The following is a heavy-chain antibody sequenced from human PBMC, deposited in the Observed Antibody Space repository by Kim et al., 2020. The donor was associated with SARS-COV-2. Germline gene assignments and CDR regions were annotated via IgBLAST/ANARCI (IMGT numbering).Heavy chain of an antibody. J-gene: IGHJ4*02. CDR2: IGGDGSST. Sequence: GGSLRLSCAASGFTFDDYAMHWVRQAPGKGLEWVSLIGGDGSSTNYADSVKGRFTISRDNSKNSLYLQKNSLRTEDTALYYCAKDNGPLHRSSWPFDYWGQGALVTVSS. CDR1: GFTFDDYA. D-gene: IGHD6-13*01. CDR3: AKDNGPLHRSSWPFDY. V-gene: IGHV3-43*02.